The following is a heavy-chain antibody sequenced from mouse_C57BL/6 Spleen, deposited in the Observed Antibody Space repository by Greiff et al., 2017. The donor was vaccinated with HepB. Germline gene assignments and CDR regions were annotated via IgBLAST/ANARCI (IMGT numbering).Heavy chain of an antibody. CDR3: ARHGSSSYYYAMDY. J-gene: IGHJ4*01. D-gene: IGHD1-1*01. CDR2: ISSGSSTI. Sequence: EVKVVESGGGLVKPGGSLKLSCAASGFTFSDYGMHWVRQAPEKGLEWVAYISSGSSTIYYADTVKGRFTISRDNAKNTLFLQMTSLRSEDTAMYYCARHGSSSYYYAMDYWGQGTSVTVSS. CDR1: GFTFSDYG. V-gene: IGHV5-17*01.